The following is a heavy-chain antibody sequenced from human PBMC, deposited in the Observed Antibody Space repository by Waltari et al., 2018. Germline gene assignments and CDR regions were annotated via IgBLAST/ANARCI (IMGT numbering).Heavy chain of an antibody. Sequence: QLQLQESGPGLVKPSETLSLTCTVSGDSISSSRYYWGWIRQPPGKGLEWIGSIYYSGSTYYNPSLKSRVTISVDTSKNQFSLKLSSVTAADTAVYYCARVSDSFDYWGQGTLVTVSS. J-gene: IGHJ4*02. V-gene: IGHV4-39*07. CDR3: ARVSDSFDY. CDR2: IYYSGST. CDR1: GDSISSSRYY.